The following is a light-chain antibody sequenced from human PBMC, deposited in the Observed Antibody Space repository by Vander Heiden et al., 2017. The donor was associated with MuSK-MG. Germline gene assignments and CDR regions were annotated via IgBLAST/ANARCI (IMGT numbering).Light chain of an antibody. CDR3: QAWDSSTATVV. Sequence: SYELTQPPSVSVSPGQTASITCSGDKLGDEYACWYQQKPGQSPVLVIYQDTKWPSGIPERFSGSNSGNTATLTISGTQAMDEADYYCQAWDSSTATVVFGGGTKLTVL. V-gene: IGLV3-1*01. J-gene: IGLJ2*01. CDR2: QDT. CDR1: KLGDEY.